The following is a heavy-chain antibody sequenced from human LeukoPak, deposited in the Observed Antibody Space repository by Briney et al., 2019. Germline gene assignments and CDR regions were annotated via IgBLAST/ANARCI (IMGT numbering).Heavy chain of an antibody. D-gene: IGHD6-19*01. Sequence: GGSLRLSCAASGFTFDDYAMHWVRQAPGKGLEWVSGISWNSGSIDYADSVKGRFTISRDNAKNSLYLQMNSLRAEDTALYYCAKEATGIAVAGTFDYWGQGTLVTVSS. CDR1: GFTFDDYA. CDR2: ISWNSGSI. V-gene: IGHV3-9*01. CDR3: AKEATGIAVAGTFDY. J-gene: IGHJ4*02.